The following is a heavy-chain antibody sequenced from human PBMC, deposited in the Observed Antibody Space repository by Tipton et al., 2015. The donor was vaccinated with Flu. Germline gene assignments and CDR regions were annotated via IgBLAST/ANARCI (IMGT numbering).Heavy chain of an antibody. CDR1: GFNFKSFE. J-gene: IGHJ4*02. CDR3: ARDLRGVFASVPAATYFDY. D-gene: IGHD2-2*01. Sequence: GSLRLSCAASGFNFKSFEMNWVRQAPGKGLEWVAYISPEGFTMYYADSVKGRFSISRDNARDSLYLQMNSLRVEDTAVYYCARDLRGVFASVPAATYFDYWGQGSLVSVSS. CDR2: ISPEGFTM. V-gene: IGHV3-48*03.